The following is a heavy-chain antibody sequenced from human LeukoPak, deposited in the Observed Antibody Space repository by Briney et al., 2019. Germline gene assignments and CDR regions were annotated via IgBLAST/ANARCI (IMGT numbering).Heavy chain of an antibody. Sequence: GGSLRLSCAASGFIFNTYSMNWVRQAPGKGLEWVSYISSSSDAVYYADSVKGRFTISRGNAMNSLYLLMNSLRAEDTAVYYCARDYSYGDSIDYWGQGALVTVSS. CDR2: ISSSSDAV. CDR1: GFIFNTYS. J-gene: IGHJ4*02. CDR3: ARDYSYGDSIDY. V-gene: IGHV3-48*01. D-gene: IGHD4-17*01.